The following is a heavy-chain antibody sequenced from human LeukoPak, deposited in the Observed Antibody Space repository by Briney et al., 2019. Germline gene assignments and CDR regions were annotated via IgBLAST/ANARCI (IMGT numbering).Heavy chain of an antibody. J-gene: IGHJ5*01. D-gene: IGHD2-8*02. CDR3: ARVAVSGPTGWFDS. CDR1: GFTFSSYG. Sequence: PGGSLRLSCAASGFTFSSYGMHWVRQAPGKGLEWVSSISSTSAYIHYADSVKGRFTISRDNVDNVVYLEMNSLGAEDMATYYCARVAVSGPTGWFDSWGQGTLVIVSS. CDR2: ISSTSAYI. V-gene: IGHV3-21*01.